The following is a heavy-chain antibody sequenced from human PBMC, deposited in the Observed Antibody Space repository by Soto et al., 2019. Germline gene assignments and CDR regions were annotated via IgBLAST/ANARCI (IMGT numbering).Heavy chain of an antibody. V-gene: IGHV4-31*03. CDR1: GGSISSGGYY. CDR2: IYYSGST. CDR3: ARELRFGEDYYGMDV. J-gene: IGHJ6*02. D-gene: IGHD3-10*01. Sequence: QVQLQESGPGLVKPSQTLSLTCTVSGGSISSGGYYWSWIRQHPGKGLEWIGYIYYSGSTYYNPSLTSRVTXPLDASXXQFSRKLSSVTAADTAVYYCARELRFGEDYYGMDVWGQGTTVTVSS.